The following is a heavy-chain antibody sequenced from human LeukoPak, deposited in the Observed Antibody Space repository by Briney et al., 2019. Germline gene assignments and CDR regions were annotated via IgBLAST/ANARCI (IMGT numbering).Heavy chain of an antibody. D-gene: IGHD6-19*01. J-gene: IGHJ2*01. CDR1: GFTFSSYA. CDR3: GKDIVVAGIWYFDL. Sequence: LTGVSLRLSCAASGFTFSSYAMSWVRQTPGKGLQWLAAIGGSDGSTYFADSVKGRLTISRDNSKNTLYLQINSLTDEDTAIYYCGKDIVVAGIWYFDLWGRGTLVTVSS. CDR2: IGGSDGST. V-gene: IGHV3-23*01.